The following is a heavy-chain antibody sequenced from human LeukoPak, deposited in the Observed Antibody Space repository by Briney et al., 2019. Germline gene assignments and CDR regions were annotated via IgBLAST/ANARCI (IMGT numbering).Heavy chain of an antibody. J-gene: IGHJ4*02. CDR1: GGSISSSSYY. D-gene: IGHD2-2*01. CDR2: IYYSGST. V-gene: IGHV4-39*01. CDR3: ARQANAPSTIDY. Sequence: SETLSLTCTVSGGSISSSSYYWGWIRQPPGKGLEWIGRIYYSGSTYYNPSLKSRVTISVDTSKNQFSLRLSSATAADTAVYYCARQANAPSTIDYWGQGTLVTVSS.